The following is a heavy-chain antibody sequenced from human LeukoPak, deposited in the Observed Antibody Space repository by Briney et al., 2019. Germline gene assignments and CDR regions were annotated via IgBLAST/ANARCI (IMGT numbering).Heavy chain of an antibody. CDR3: EKDDRVVGATMPSLAKYSQH. CDR2: ISGSGGST. CDR1: GFTFSSYA. D-gene: IGHD1-26*01. Sequence: PGGSLRLSCAASGFTFSSYAMSWVRQAPGKGLEWVSGISGSGGSTYYADSVKGRFTISRDNSKNTRYLQMNSLRAEDTAVYYCEKDDRVVGATMPSLAKYSQHWGQGTLVTVSS. V-gene: IGHV3-23*01. J-gene: IGHJ1*01.